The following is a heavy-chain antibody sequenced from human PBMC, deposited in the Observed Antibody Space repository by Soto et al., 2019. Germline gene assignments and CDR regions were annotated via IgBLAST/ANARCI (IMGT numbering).Heavy chain of an antibody. V-gene: IGHV3-30*18. Sequence: GGSLRLSCAASGFTFSSYGMHWVRQAPGKGLEWVAVISYDGSNKYYADSVKGRFTISRDNSKNTLYLQMNSLRAEDTAVYYCAKSRFWSGYLPPGGYWGQGTLVTVSS. CDR3: AKSRFWSGYLPPGGY. J-gene: IGHJ4*02. CDR2: ISYDGSNK. CDR1: GFTFSSYG. D-gene: IGHD3-3*01.